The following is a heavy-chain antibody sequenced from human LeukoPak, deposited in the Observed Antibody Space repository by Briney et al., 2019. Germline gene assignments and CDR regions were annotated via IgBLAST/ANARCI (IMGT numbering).Heavy chain of an antibody. J-gene: IGHJ4*02. Sequence: PSETLSLTCTVSGGSISGYYWSWIRQPAGKGLEWIGRIYTSGSSDYNPSLKSRVTMSVDTSKNQFSLKLSSVTAADTAVYYCARNPIRGFGELRDWGQGTLVTVSS. V-gene: IGHV4-4*07. CDR1: GGSISGYY. CDR3: ARNPIRGFGELRD. D-gene: IGHD3-10*01. CDR2: IYTSGSS.